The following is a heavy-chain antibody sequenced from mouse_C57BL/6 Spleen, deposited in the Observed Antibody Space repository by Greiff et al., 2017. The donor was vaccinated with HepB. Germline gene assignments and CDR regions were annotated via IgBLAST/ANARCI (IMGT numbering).Heavy chain of an antibody. CDR2: ISDGGSYT. Sequence: EVKVVESGGGLVKPGGSLKLSCAASGFTFSSYAMSWVRQTPEKRLEWVTTISDGGSYTYYPDNVKGRFTISRDNAKNNLYLQMSHLKSEDTAMYYCARDGGFLFDYWGQGTTLTVSS. V-gene: IGHV5-4*01. CDR1: GFTFSSYA. J-gene: IGHJ2*01. CDR3: ARDGGFLFDY.